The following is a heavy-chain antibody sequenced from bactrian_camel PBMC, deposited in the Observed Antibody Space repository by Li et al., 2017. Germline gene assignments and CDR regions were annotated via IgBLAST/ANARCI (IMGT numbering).Heavy chain of an antibody. V-gene: IGHV3S53*01. D-gene: IGHD1*01. J-gene: IGHJ4*01. Sequence: VQLVESGGGSVQAGESLRLSCVTSRYMYDNGCMGWFCQAPGKEREGVAAACYGGPPEYADSVKGRFTISQDHAKKTLFLQMNSLRTEDTAMYFCATLSCRRGLQTMSPLHNQWGQGTQVTVS. CDR1: RYMYDNGC. CDR3: ATLSCRRGLQTMSPLHNQ. CDR2: ACYGGPP.